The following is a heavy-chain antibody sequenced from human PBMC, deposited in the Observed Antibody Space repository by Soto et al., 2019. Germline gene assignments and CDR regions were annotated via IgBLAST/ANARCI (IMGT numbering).Heavy chain of an antibody. D-gene: IGHD3-3*01. CDR3: GASDYFDY. J-gene: IGHJ4*02. Sequence: EVQLVESGGGLVQPGGSLRLSCAASGFTFSNYWMHWVRQAPGKGLVWVSRINSDVSTTTYADSVKGRFTISRDNAKNAVYLPINSLRAEDTAVYYCGASDYFDYWGQGSLVTVST. V-gene: IGHV3-74*01. CDR1: GFTFSNYW. CDR2: INSDVSTT.